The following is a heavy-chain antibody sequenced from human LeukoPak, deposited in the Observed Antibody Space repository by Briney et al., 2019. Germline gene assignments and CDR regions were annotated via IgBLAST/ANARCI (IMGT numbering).Heavy chain of an antibody. D-gene: IGHD2-15*01. CDR1: GYTFIGFY. CDR2: INPNSGGT. J-gene: IGHJ3*02. V-gene: IGHV1-2*02. CDR3: ARVSRKIVVVVAATGRYAFDI. Sequence: ASVKVSCKASGYTFIGFYIHWVRQAPGQGLEWMGWINPNSGGTKYAQKFQGRVTLTRDTSISTAYMELSRLRSDDTAVYYCARVSRKIVVVVAATGRYAFDIWGQGTMVTVSS.